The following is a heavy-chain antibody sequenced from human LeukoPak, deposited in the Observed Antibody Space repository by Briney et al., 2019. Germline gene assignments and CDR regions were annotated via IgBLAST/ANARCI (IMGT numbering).Heavy chain of an antibody. V-gene: IGHV1-18*01. D-gene: IGHD6-13*01. J-gene: IGHJ4*02. CDR1: GYTFTSYG. CDR2: ISAYNGNT. CDR3: ARLPYTTSYYDC. Sequence: ASVKVSCKASGYTFTSYGISWVRQAPGQGLEWMGWISAYNGNTNYAQKLQGRVTMTTDTSTSTAYMELRSLRSDDTAVYYCARLPYTTSYYDCWGQGALVTVSS.